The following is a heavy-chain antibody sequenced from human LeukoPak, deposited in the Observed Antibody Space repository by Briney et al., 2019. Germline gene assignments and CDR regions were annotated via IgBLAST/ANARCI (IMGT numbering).Heavy chain of an antibody. V-gene: IGHV3-30*18. CDR1: GFTFSSYG. CDR2: ISYDGGNK. Sequence: GGSLRLSCAASGFTFSSYGMHWVRQAPGKGLEWVAVISYDGGNKYYADSVKGRFTISRDNSKNTLYLQMNSLRAEDTAVYYCAKDLGYDSSGYIEAFDYWGQGTLVTVSS. D-gene: IGHD3-22*01. CDR3: AKDLGYDSSGYIEAFDY. J-gene: IGHJ4*02.